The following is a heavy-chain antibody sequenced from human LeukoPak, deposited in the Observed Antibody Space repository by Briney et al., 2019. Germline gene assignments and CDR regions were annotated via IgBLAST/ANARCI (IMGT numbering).Heavy chain of an antibody. Sequence: GASVKVSCKVSGYTLTELSMHWVRQAPGKGLEWMGGFDPEDGETTYAQKFQGRVTMTEDTSTDTAYMELSSLRSEDTAVYYCATQVFRELLINWFDPWGQGTLVTVSS. CDR2: FDPEDGET. CDR1: GYTLTELS. D-gene: IGHD1-26*01. J-gene: IGHJ5*02. V-gene: IGHV1-24*01. CDR3: ATQVFRELLINWFDP.